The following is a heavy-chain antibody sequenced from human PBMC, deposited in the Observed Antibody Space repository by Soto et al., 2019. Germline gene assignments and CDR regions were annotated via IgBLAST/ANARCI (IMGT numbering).Heavy chain of an antibody. J-gene: IGHJ4*02. D-gene: IGHD3-10*01. V-gene: IGHV3-23*01. CDR2: ISGGAGDT. Sequence: GGSLRLSCAASGFAFSNYAMNWVRQAPGKGLEWVSAISGGAGDTYYADSVKGRFTISRDNSKNTLYLQMKSLRAEDTAVYFCAKASRITLVRGVTDYWGQGTLVTVSS. CDR3: AKASRITLVRGVTDY. CDR1: GFAFSNYA.